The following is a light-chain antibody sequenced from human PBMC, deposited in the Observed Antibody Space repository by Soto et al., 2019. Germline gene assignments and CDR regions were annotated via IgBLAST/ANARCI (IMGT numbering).Light chain of an antibody. V-gene: IGKV1-33*01. CDR2: DAS. J-gene: IGKJ5*01. CDR3: QHYENPPT. CDR1: QNIKND. Sequence: DIPMSQYTSSLSGSVGDRFTITYQASQNIKNDLYWYQQKPGRAPKLLIYDASNLEAGVPSRFRGIGSGTDFTFTISRMKPEDIATYYCQHYENPPTIGQGTRLEIK.